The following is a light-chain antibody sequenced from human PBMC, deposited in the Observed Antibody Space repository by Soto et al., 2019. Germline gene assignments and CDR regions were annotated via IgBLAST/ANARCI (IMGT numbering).Light chain of an antibody. V-gene: IGLV1-51*01. CDR3: GSWDSSLSAYV. CDR2: DDD. CDR1: SSNIGGNS. J-gene: IGLJ1*01. Sequence: SVLTQPPSVSAAPGQKVTISCSGSSSNIGGNSVSWYQQLPGTAPKLLICDDDKRPSGIPDRFSGSKSGTSATLGITGLQTGDEADYYCGSWDSSLSAYVFGTGTKVTV.